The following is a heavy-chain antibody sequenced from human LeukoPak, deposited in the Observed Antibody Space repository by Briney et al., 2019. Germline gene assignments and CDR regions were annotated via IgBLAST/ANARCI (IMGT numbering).Heavy chain of an antibody. CDR3: ARGYRGPTGEANWAFDY. D-gene: IGHD7-27*01. CDR2: IIPILGIA. V-gene: IGHV1-69*04. J-gene: IGHJ4*02. CDR1: GGTFGSYA. Sequence: SVKVSCKASGGTFGSYAISWVRQAPGQGLEWMGRIIPILGIANYAQKFQGRVTITADKSTSTAYMELSSLRSEDTAVYYCARGYRGPTGEANWAFDYWGQGTLVTVSS.